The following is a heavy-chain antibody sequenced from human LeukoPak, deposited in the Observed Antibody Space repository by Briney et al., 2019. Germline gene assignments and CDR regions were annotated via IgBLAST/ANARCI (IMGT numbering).Heavy chain of an antibody. V-gene: IGHV4-30-2*01. Sequence: SQTLSLTCAVSGGSISSSGYSWSWIRQPPGKGLEWIGYIYHSGSTYYNPSLKSRVTISVDRSKNQFSLKLSSVTAADTAVYYCARVGELEAFDYWGQGTLVTVSS. J-gene: IGHJ4*02. CDR2: IYHSGST. CDR3: ARVGELEAFDY. D-gene: IGHD1-1*01. CDR1: GGSISSSGYS.